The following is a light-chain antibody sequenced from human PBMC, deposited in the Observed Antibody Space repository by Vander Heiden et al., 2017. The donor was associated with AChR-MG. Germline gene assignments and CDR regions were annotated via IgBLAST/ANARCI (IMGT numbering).Light chain of an antibody. Sequence: AILLTQSPSSLSASVGDRVTITCRASQGISSALAWYQQRPGKPPKVLIYDASTLKSGVPPRFSGSGSRTDFTLTISSLQPEDFATYYCQQVSTSPITFGQRTRLEIK. CDR2: DAS. J-gene: IGKJ5*01. V-gene: IGKV1-13*02. CDR3: QQVSTSPIT. CDR1: QGISSA.